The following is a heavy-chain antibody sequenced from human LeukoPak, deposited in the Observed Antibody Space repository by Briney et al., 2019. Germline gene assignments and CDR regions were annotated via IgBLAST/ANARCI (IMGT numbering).Heavy chain of an antibody. D-gene: IGHD2-15*01. CDR2: ISWDGGTT. Sequence: GGSLTLSCAASGFTFDDYTMHWVRQRPGKGLEWVSLISWDGGTTYYPDSVKGRFTIYRDNSKNSLYLQMNSLRTEDTALYYCVKALGYCSGGSCYFDYWGQGTRGTVSS. CDR1: GFTFDDYT. CDR3: VKALGYCSGGSCYFDY. V-gene: IGHV3-43*01. J-gene: IGHJ4*02.